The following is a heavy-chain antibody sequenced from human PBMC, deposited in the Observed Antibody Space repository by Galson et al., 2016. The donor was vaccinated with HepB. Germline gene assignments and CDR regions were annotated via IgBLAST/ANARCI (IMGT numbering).Heavy chain of an antibody. Sequence: ETLSLTCTVSGDSISSYFWSWIRQPAGKRLEWIGRISPSGSTDSNPSLKSRVTMSLDTSKKRLSLKMTSVTAADTAMFFCARDLKAVPGAEEYDAFDIWGQGTLVAVSS. CDR1: GDSISSYF. CDR3: ARDLKAVPGAEEYDAFDI. J-gene: IGHJ3*02. D-gene: IGHD4/OR15-4a*01. V-gene: IGHV4-4*07. CDR2: ISPSGST.